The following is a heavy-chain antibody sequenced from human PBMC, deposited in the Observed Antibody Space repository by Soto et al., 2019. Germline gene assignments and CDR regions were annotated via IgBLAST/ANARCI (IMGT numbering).Heavy chain of an antibody. Sequence: VGSLRLSCAASGFSFSSYGMHWVRQAPGRGLDWVAVMWYDGSNKYYAESVKGRFTISRDNSKNTLYVQMNSLTVEDTAVYYCARAQYTGSYFDACDVWGQGTMVTVSS. J-gene: IGHJ3*01. D-gene: IGHD1-26*01. V-gene: IGHV3-33*03. CDR2: MWYDGSNK. CDR3: ARAQYTGSYFDACDV. CDR1: GFSFSSYG.